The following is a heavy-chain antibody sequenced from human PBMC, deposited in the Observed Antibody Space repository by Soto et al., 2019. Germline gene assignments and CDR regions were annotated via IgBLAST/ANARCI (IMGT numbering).Heavy chain of an antibody. CDR2: IYYSGST. CDR1: GGSISSGGYY. D-gene: IGHD5-18*01. V-gene: IGHV4-31*03. J-gene: IGHJ6*02. CDR3: AREQSYGWSLDV. Sequence: QVQLQESGPGLVKPSQTLSLTCTVSGGSISSGGYYWSWIRQHPGKGLEWIGYIYYSGSTYYDTSLKTRVTIAVDTSKNQFSQRLSSVTAADTAVYYGAREQSYGWSLDVWGQGTTVTVSS.